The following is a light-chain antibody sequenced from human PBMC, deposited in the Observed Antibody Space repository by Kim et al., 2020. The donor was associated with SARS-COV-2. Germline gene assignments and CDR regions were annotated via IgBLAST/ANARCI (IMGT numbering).Light chain of an antibody. J-gene: IGKJ2*01. CDR1: QSVTSDY. CDR2: GAS. V-gene: IGKV3-20*01. Sequence: EVVLTQSPAILSLSPGERATLSCRATQSVTSDYLAWFQQKPGQAPRLLIYGASSRATGIADRFSGSGSGTDFTLTISRLEPEDFEVYFCHQYGDSPYTFGQGTKLEIK. CDR3: HQYGDSPYT.